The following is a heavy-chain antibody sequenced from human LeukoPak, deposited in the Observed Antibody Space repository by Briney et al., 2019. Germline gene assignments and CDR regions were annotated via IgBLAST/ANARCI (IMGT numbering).Heavy chain of an antibody. CDR2: IYYSGST. CDR1: GGSISSSSYY. D-gene: IGHD2-15*01. V-gene: IGHV4-39*01. CDR3: ARSRILYCSGGSCYAGPFDY. Sequence: SGTLSLTCAVSGGSISSSSYYWGWIRQPPGKGLEWIGSIYYSGSTYYNPSLKSRVTISVDTSKNQFSLKLSSVTAADTAVYYCARSRILYCSGGSCYAGPFDYWGQGTLVTVSS. J-gene: IGHJ4*02.